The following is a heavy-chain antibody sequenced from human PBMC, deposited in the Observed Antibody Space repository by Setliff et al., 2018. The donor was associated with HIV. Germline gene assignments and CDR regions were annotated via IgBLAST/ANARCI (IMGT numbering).Heavy chain of an antibody. CDR1: GGSIDSSDYY. CDR2: VYYTGST. V-gene: IGHV4-39*02. J-gene: IGHJ1*01. Sequence: SETLSLTCSVSGGSIDSSDYYWGWIRQPPGKGLEWIGTVYYTGSTFYNPSLESRVTISVDTSKNQFSLKLTSVTAADTAMYFCARDSPADGGNPGRFQRWGQGTLVTVSS. D-gene: IGHD2-15*01. CDR3: ARDSPADGGNPGRFQR.